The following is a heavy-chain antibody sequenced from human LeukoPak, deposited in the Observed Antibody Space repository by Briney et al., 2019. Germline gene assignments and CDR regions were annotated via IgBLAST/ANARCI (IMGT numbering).Heavy chain of an antibody. CDR1: GFPFPRYN. V-gene: IGHV3-30*02. CDR2: IRFDGTIK. J-gene: IGHJ5*02. D-gene: IGHD1-1*01. CDR3: AKDFRYLFDP. Sequence: GGSLRLSCVVSGFPFPRYNMNWVRQPPGGGRQWVAFIRFDGTIKDYADSVKGRFTISRDNSKSTLYLQMDSLKPEDTATYYCAKDFRYLFDPWGQGTLVTVSS.